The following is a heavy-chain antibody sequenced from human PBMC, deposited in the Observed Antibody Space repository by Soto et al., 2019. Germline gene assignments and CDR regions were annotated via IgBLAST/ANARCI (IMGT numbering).Heavy chain of an antibody. Sequence: TGGSLRLSCAASGFSFRDYSMNWVRQAPGKGLEWVAFIDLGDTKRDYRDSVKGRFIVSKDKSKKTVYLQMNSLRVEDTAIYYCTKGRVPDGIYSFDFWGQGALVTVSS. CDR1: GFSFRDYS. CDR3: TKGRVPDGIYSFDF. D-gene: IGHD2-15*01. CDR2: IDLGDTKR. V-gene: IGHV3-23*03. J-gene: IGHJ4*02.